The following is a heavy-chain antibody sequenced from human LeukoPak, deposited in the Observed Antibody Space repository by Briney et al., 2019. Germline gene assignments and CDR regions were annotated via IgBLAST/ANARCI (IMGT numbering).Heavy chain of an antibody. D-gene: IGHD6-6*01. Sequence: GGSLRLSCAASGFTFTRYSMNWVRQAPGKGLEWVSSISSSGSYIFYAQSVEGRFIISRDNAKNSHYLQMNSLRVDDTAVYFCARGTYRSSSPPIGMPYYLDYWGQGILVTVSS. CDR1: GFTFTRYS. CDR3: ARGTYRSSSPPIGMPYYLDY. CDR2: ISSSGSYI. J-gene: IGHJ4*02. V-gene: IGHV3-21*01.